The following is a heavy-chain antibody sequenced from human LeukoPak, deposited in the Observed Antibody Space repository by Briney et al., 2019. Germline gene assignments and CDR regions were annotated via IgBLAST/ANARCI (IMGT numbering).Heavy chain of an antibody. V-gene: IGHV1-24*01. J-gene: IGHJ5*02. D-gene: IGHD2-15*01. CDR3: ATLGYCSGGSCYCNWFDP. CDR1: GYTLTELS. CDR2: FDPEDGET. Sequence: ASVKVSCKVSGYTLTELSMHWVRQAPGKGLEWMGGFDPEDGETIYAQKFQGRVTMTEDTSTDTAYMELSSLRSEDTAVYYCATLGYCSGGSCYCNWFDPWGQGTLVTVSS.